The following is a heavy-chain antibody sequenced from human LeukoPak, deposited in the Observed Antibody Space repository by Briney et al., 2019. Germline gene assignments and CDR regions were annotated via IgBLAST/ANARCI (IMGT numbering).Heavy chain of an antibody. CDR2: ISPTGSFT. V-gene: IGHV1-46*01. J-gene: IGHJ4*02. CDR1: GYTFTNNF. Sequence: ASVKVSCKAFGYTFTNNFMHWVRQAPGQGPEWMALISPTGSFTAYAQKFQGRVTMTRDMSTSTVYMELSSLRSEDTAVYYCARVGRFGELSPFDYWGQGTLVTVSS. CDR3: ARVGRFGELSPFDY. D-gene: IGHD3-10*01.